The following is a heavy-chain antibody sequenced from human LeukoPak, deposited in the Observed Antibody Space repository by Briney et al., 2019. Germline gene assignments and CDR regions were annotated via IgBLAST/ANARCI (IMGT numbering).Heavy chain of an antibody. V-gene: IGHV3-30*18. D-gene: IGHD1-26*01. CDR2: ISYDGSNK. CDR1: GFTFSSYG. J-gene: IGHJ4*02. CDR3: AKDMKWGYFDY. Sequence: GGSLRLSCAASGFTFSSYGMHWVHQAPGKGLEWVAVISYDGSNKYYADSVKGRFTISRDNSKNKLFLQMNSLRAEDTAMYYCAKDMKWGYFDYWGQGTLVTVSS.